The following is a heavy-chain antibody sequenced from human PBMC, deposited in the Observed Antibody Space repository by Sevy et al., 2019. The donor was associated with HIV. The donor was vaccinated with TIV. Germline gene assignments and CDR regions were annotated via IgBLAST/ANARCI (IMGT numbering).Heavy chain of an antibody. Sequence: GGALRLSCAASGFTFSSYDMHWVRQAPGKGLEWVAIILHDGSYREYVDSVKGRFTISRDNAKNTLYLQMNSLRAEDTAVYYCARHRGGVVDYWGQGTLVTVSS. CDR3: ARHRGGVVDY. D-gene: IGHD3-16*01. CDR2: ILHDGSYR. V-gene: IGHV3-30*03. J-gene: IGHJ4*02. CDR1: GFTFSSYD.